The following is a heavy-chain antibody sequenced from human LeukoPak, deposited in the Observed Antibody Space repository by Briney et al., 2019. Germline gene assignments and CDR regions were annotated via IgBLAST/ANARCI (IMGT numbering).Heavy chain of an antibody. Sequence: SETLSLTCTVSGGSISSYYWSWIRQPAGKGLEWIGRIYTSGSTNYNPSLKSRVTMSVDTSKNQFSLKLSSVTAADTAVYYCASGSLGSCSGGSCYSDDYWGQGTLVTVSS. D-gene: IGHD2-15*01. J-gene: IGHJ4*02. CDR1: GGSISSYY. CDR3: ASGSLGSCSGGSCYSDDY. CDR2: IYTSGST. V-gene: IGHV4-4*07.